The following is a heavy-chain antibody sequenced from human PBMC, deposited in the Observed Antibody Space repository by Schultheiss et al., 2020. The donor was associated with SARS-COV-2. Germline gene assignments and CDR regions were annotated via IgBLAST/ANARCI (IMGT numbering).Heavy chain of an antibody. V-gene: IGHV1-46*01. Sequence: ASVKVSCKASGYTFTGYYMHWVRQAPGQGLEWMGIINPSGGSTSYAQKFQGRVTITRDTSASTAYMELSRLRSDDTAVYYCARARTILGAFDIWGQGTMVTVSS. CDR2: INPSGGST. CDR3: ARARTILGAFDI. J-gene: IGHJ3*02. D-gene: IGHD3-3*01. CDR1: GYTFTGYY.